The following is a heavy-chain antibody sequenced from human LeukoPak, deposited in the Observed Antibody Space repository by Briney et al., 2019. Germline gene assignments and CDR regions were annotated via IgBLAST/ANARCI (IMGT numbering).Heavy chain of an antibody. V-gene: IGHV3-66*01. J-gene: IGHJ4*02. CDR2: IYSGGST. Sequence: PGGSLRLSCAASEFSVGSNYMTWVRQAPGKGLEWVSLIYSGGSTYYADSVKGRFTISRDNSKNTLYLQMNSLRAEETAVYYCARAGPSSSWHQFDYWGRGTLVTVSS. CDR3: ARAGPSSSWHQFDY. CDR1: EFSVGSNY. D-gene: IGHD6-13*01.